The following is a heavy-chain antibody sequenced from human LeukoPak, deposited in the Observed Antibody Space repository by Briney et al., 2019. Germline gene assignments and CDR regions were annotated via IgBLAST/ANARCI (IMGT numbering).Heavy chain of an antibody. V-gene: IGHV4-59*01. J-gene: IGHJ3*02. CDR1: GGSFSAYY. CDR2: IYYTGST. CDR3: ARKNAFDI. Sequence: SETLSLTCAVYGGSFSAYYWNWIRQPPGKGLEWIGYIYYTGSTNYNPSLKSRVTISVDTSKNQFSLKLSSVTAADTAVYYCARKNAFDIWGQGTMVTVSS.